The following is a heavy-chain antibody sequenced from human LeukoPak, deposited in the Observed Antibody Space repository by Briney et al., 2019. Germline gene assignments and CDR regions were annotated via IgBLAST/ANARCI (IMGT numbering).Heavy chain of an antibody. CDR3: ARQLGGYYFDC. J-gene: IGHJ4*02. CDR2: ISSSSSYI. V-gene: IGHV3-21*04. Sequence: PGGSLRLSCAASGFTFSSYSMNWVRQAPGKGLEWVSSISSSSSYIYYADSVKGRFTISRDNSKNTLYLQMNSLRAEDTAVYYCARQLGGYYFDCWGQGTLVTVSS. CDR1: GFTFSSYS. D-gene: IGHD3-10*01.